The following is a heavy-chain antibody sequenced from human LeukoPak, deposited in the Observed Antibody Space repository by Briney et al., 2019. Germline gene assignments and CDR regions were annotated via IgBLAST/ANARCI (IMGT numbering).Heavy chain of an antibody. J-gene: IGHJ4*02. D-gene: IGHD3-10*01. Sequence: RGESLKISCKGSGYGFTSYWIGWVRQMPGKGLEWMGIIYPGDSDTRYSPSFQGQVTISADKSISTAYLQWSSLKASDTAMYYCARLNMVRGAGVDYWGQGTLVTASS. V-gene: IGHV5-51*01. CDR2: IYPGDSDT. CDR3: ARLNMVRGAGVDY. CDR1: GYGFTSYW.